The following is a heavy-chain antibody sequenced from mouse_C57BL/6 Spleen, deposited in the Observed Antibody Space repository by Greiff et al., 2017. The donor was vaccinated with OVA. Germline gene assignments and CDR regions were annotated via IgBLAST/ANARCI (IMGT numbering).Heavy chain of an antibody. Sequence: DVKLVESGGGLVKPGGSLKLSCAASGFTFSSYAMSWVRQTPEKRLEWVATISDGGSYTYYPDNVKGRFTISRDNAKNNLYLQMSHLKSEDTAMYYCARDDGYYWAYWGQGTLVTVSA. J-gene: IGHJ3*01. CDR1: GFTFSSYA. D-gene: IGHD2-3*01. V-gene: IGHV5-4*01. CDR3: ARDDGYYWAY. CDR2: ISDGGSYT.